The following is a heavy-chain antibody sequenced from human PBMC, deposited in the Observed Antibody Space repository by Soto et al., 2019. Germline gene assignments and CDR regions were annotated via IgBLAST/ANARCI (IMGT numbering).Heavy chain of an antibody. CDR3: ARDRGIAAAEDFDY. V-gene: IGHV1-18*01. D-gene: IGHD6-13*01. Sequence: APVELSCKGFGYTLSRYCSRWGGQGPGQGLEWMGWISAYNGNTNYAQKLQGRVTMTTDTSTSTAYMELRSLRSDDTAVYYCARDRGIAAAEDFDYWGQGTLVTVS. CDR2: ISAYNGNT. J-gene: IGHJ4*02. CDR1: GYTLSRYC.